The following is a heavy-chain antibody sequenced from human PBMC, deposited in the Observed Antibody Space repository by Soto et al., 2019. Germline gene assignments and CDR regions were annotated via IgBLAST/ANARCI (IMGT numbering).Heavy chain of an antibody. Sequence: ESGGGLVQPGGSLRLSCAASGFTLSDHYMDWVRQAPGKGLEWVGRTKNKANRYTTEYAASVNGRFTISRDDSKNSLYLQMNGLKTEDTAVYYCARWVSGSPDNWGQGTLVTVSS. CDR2: TKNKANRYTT. J-gene: IGHJ4*02. CDR3: ARWVSGSPDN. V-gene: IGHV3-72*01. CDR1: GFTLSDHY. D-gene: IGHD1-26*01.